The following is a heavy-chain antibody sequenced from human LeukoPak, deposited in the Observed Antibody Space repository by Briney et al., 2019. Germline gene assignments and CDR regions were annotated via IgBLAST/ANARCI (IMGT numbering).Heavy chain of an antibody. D-gene: IGHD2-15*01. CDR2: IYYSGSA. J-gene: IGHJ1*01. Sequence: ASETLSLTCTVSGGSISTYYWSWIRQPPGKGLEWIGYIYYSGSASYHPSLKSRITISVDTFKNQFSLKLSSVTAADTAVYYCARDTGVVVGYFQHWGQGTLVTVSS. CDR3: ARDTGVVVGYFQH. CDR1: GGSISTYY. V-gene: IGHV4-59*01.